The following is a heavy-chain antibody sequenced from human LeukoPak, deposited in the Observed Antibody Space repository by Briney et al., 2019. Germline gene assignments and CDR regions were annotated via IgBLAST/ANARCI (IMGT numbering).Heavy chain of an antibody. V-gene: IGHV4-34*01. CDR3: ARCNSSSWYSFFD. CDR2: INHSGST. D-gene: IGHD6-13*01. Sequence: SETLSLTCAVYGGSFSGYYWSWIRQPPGKGLEWIGEINHSGSTNYNPSFKSRVTISVDTSKNQFSLKLSSVTAADTAVYYCARCNSSSWYSFFDWGQGTLVTVSS. J-gene: IGHJ4*02. CDR1: GGSFSGYY.